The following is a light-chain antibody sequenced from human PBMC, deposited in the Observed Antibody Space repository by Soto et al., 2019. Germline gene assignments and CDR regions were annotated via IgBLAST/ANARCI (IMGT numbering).Light chain of an antibody. V-gene: IGKV3-15*01. J-gene: IGKJ5*01. CDR1: QSVNTN. CDR2: GAS. CDR3: QQYNNWPPIT. Sequence: ETVMTQSAATLSVSPGERTTLSGMASQSVNTNLAWYQQKPGQAPRLLIFGASIRATGVPDRFSGSGSGTEFTLTISSLQSEDFAVYYCQQYNNWPPITFGQGTRLEIK.